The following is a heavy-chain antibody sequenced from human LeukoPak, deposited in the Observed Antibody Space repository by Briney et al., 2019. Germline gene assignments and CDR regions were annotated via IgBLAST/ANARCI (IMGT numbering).Heavy chain of an antibody. CDR1: GFTFITYG. CDR3: AKWVTGSPNWFDP. D-gene: IGHD1-20*01. Sequence: AGGSLRLSCVASGFTFITYGMTWVRQAPGKGLEWVSTISASGDSTHHADSVKGRFTISRDNSKNTLYLQMNSLRAEDTAVYHCAKWVTGSPNWFDPWGQGTLVTVSS. V-gene: IGHV3-23*01. J-gene: IGHJ5*02. CDR2: ISASGDST.